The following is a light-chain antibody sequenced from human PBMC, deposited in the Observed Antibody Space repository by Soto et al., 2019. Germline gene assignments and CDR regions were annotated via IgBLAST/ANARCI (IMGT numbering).Light chain of an antibody. CDR1: QRISSN. J-gene: IGKJ1*01. V-gene: IGKV3-15*01. CDR2: GAS. CDR3: QHYNNWPPWT. Sequence: EVVMTQSPATLSVSPGEIATLSCRASQRISSNLAWYQQRRGQAPRLLIYGASTRAPGIPARFSGSGSETEFTLTISSLQSEDFAVYYCQHYNNWPPWTFGQGTKVEIK.